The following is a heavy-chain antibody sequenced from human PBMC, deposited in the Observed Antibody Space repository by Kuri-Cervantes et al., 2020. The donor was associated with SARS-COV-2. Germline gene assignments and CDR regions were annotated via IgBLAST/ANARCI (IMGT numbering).Heavy chain of an antibody. Sequence: ASVKVSCKASRYTFTSYYMHWVRQAPGQGLEWMGIINPSGGSTSYAQKFQGRVTMTRDTSTSTVYMELSSLRSEDTAVYYCARDPPYYYDSSGSQPSYCFDYWGQGTLVTVSS. CDR1: RYTFTSYY. D-gene: IGHD3-22*01. V-gene: IGHV1-46*01. CDR2: INPSGGST. J-gene: IGHJ4*02. CDR3: ARDPPYYYDSSGSQPSYCFDY.